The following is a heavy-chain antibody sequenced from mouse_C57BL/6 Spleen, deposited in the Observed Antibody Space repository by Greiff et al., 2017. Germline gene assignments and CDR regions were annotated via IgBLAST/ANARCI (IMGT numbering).Heavy chain of an antibody. CDR1: GYTFTSYW. J-gene: IGHJ4*01. D-gene: IGHD2-3*01. Sequence: QVQLQQPGAELVKPGASVKLSCKASGYTFTSYWMHWVKQRPGQGLEWIGMIHPNSGSTNYNEKFKSKATLTVDKSSSTAYMQLSSLTSEDSAVYYCARYDDYDAMDYWGQGTSVTVSS. CDR2: IHPNSGST. CDR3: ARYDDYDAMDY. V-gene: IGHV1-64*01.